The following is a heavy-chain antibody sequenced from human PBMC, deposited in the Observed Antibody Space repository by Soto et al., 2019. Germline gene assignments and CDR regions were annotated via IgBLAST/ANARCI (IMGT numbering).Heavy chain of an antibody. J-gene: IGHJ6*02. CDR3: AKGRGTITRYFGMDV. CDR1: GFTFSSYA. Sequence: EVQLLESGGGLVQPGGSLRPFCAASGFTFSSYAMNWVRQAPGKGLEWVSDISGSGGSTYYADSVKGRFTISRDNSKNTLYLQMNSLRAEDTAIYFCAKGRGTITRYFGMDVWGQGTTVTVSS. V-gene: IGHV3-23*01. CDR2: ISGSGGST. D-gene: IGHD1-7*01.